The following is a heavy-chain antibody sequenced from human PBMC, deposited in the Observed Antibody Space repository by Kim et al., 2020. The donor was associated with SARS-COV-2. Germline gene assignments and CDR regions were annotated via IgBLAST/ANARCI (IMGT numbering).Heavy chain of an antibody. CDR3: ARALSPAHIDY. Sequence: SETLSLTCTVSGGSVSSGSYYWSWIRQPPGKGLEWIGYIYYSGSTNYNPSLKSRVTISVDTSKNQFSLKLSSVTAADTAVYYCARALSPAHIDYWGQGTLVTVSS. V-gene: IGHV4-61*01. CDR1: GGSVSSGSYY. CDR2: IYYSGST. J-gene: IGHJ4*02.